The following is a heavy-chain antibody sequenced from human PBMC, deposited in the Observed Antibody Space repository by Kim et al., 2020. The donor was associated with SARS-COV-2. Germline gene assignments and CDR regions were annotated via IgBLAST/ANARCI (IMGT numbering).Heavy chain of an antibody. CDR3: APGESVTSRYH. J-gene: IGHJ1*01. CDR2: INPNSGGT. D-gene: IGHD4-17*01. Sequence: ASVKVSCKPSGYTFSDYYIYWVRQAPGQGLEWLGWINPNSGGTNTAQRFLGRVTMTRDTSINTAYIEVTSLTSDDTAVYFCAPGESVTSRYHWG. V-gene: IGHV1-2*02. CDR1: GYTFSDYY.